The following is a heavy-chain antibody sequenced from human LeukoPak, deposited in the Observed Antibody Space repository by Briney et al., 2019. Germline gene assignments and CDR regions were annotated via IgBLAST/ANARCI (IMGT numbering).Heavy chain of an antibody. CDR1: GGTFSSYA. Sequence: ASVKVSCKASGGTFSSYAISWVRQAPGQGLEWMGRIIPILGIANYAQKFQGRVTITADKSTSTAYMELSSLRSDDTAVYYCAREVGPSLWFGEYYFDYWGQGTLSPSPQ. CDR3: AREVGPSLWFGEYYFDY. CDR2: IIPILGIA. V-gene: IGHV1-69*04. J-gene: IGHJ4*02. D-gene: IGHD3-10*01.